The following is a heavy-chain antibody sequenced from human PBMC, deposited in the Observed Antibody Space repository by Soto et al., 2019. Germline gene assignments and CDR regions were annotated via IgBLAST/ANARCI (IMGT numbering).Heavy chain of an antibody. CDR2: ISAYNGNT. CDR1: GYTFTSYG. V-gene: IGHV1-18*01. CDR3: ARLYGSDFWSCYYTGARNYYYYMDV. D-gene: IGHD3-3*01. Sequence: ASVKVSCKASGYTFTSYGISWVRQAPGQGLEWMGWISAYNGNTNYAQKLQGRVTMTTDTSTSTAYMELRSLRSDDTAVYYCARLYGSDFWSCYYTGARNYYYYMDVWGKGTTVTVSS. J-gene: IGHJ6*03.